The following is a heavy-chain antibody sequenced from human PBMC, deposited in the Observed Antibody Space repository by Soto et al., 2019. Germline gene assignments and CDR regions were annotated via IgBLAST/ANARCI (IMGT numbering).Heavy chain of an antibody. CDR2: IIPVLGVT. D-gene: IGHD2-21*02. CDR1: GSTFSSYT. V-gene: IGHV1-69*02. J-gene: IGHJ6*02. CDR3: ARRRYCGVDCSNKSYYGMDV. Sequence: QVQLVQSGAEVRKPGSSVEVSCMASGSTFSSYTVNWVRQAPGQGLEWIGRIIPVLGVTHYARRFHGRVTITADRSRKTAYMELTSLTSEDTAIYYCARRRYCGVDCSNKSYYGMDVWGQGTTVTVSS.